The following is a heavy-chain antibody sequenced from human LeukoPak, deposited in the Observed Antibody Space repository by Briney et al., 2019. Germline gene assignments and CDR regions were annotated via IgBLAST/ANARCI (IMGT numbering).Heavy chain of an antibody. CDR3: ARVGVGTVTEFPLDY. CDR1: GYTFTIYG. D-gene: IGHD4-11*01. CDR2: ISAYNGNT. V-gene: IGHV1-18*01. Sequence: ASVKVSCKASGYTFTIYGISWVRQAPGQGLEWMGWISAYNGNTNYAQKLQGRVTMTTDTSTSTAYMELRSLRSDDTAVYYCARVGVGTVTEFPLDYWGQGTLVAVSS. J-gene: IGHJ4*02.